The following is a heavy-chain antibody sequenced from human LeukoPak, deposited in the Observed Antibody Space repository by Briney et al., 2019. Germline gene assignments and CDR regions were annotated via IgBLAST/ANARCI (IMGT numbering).Heavy chain of an antibody. CDR2: IYWDDDK. J-gene: IGHJ6*03. CDR1: GFSLSTSGVG. D-gene: IGHD2-15*01. V-gene: IGHV2-5*02. CDR3: AHSPYCSGGSCYASYCYYYMDV. Sequence: SGPTLVKPTQTLTLTCTFSGFSLSTSGVGVGWIRQPPGKALEWLALIYWDDDKRYSPSLKSRLTITKDTSKNQVVLTMTNMDPVDTATYYCAHSPYCSGGSCYASYCYYYMDVWGKGTTVTVSS.